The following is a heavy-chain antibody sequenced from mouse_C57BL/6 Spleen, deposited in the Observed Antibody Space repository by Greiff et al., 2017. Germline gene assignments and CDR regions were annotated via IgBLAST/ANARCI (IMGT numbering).Heavy chain of an antibody. CDR2: INPYNGGT. CDR3: ARWGDYDGFDY. J-gene: IGHJ2*01. V-gene: IGHV1-19*01. D-gene: IGHD2-4*01. CDR1: GYTFTDYY. Sequence: VQLQQSGPVLVKPGASVKMSCKASGYTFTDYYMNWVKQSHGKSLEWIGVINPYNGGTSYNQKFKGKATLTVDKSSSTAYMELNSLTSEDSAVYYCARWGDYDGFDYWGQGTTLTVSS.